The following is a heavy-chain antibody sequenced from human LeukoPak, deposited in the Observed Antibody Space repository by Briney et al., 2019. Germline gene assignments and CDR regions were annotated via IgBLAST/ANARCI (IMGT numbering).Heavy chain of an antibody. Sequence: PSETLSLTCTVSGGSISSSSYYWGWIRQPPGKGLEWIGSIYYSGSTYYNPSLKSRVTISVDTSKNQFSLKLSSVTAADTAVYYCARHMSKLRYMDVWGNGTTVIVSS. D-gene: IGHD2-15*01. CDR3: ARHMSKLRYMDV. CDR1: GGSISSSSYY. J-gene: IGHJ6*03. V-gene: IGHV4-39*01. CDR2: IYYSGST.